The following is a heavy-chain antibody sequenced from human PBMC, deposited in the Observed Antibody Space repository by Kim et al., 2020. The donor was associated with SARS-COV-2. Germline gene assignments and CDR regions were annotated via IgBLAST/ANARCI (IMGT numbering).Heavy chain of an antibody. J-gene: IGHJ4*02. CDR2: ISYDGSKQ. V-gene: IGHV3-33*05. D-gene: IGHD2-15*01. CDR3: ARDGSPKEDYYFDY. Sequence: GGSLRLSCVTSGMKLKNIGMHWVRQAPGKGLEWVALISYDGSKQHYVDSVKGRFTISRDDSKNTVFLQMNGLRVEDTAMYFCARDGSPKEDYYFDYWGQGALVTVSS. CDR1: GMKLKNIG.